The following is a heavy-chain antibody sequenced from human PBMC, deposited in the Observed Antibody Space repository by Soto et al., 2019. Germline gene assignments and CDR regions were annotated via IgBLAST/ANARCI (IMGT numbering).Heavy chain of an antibody. CDR1: GGTFSTYT. D-gene: IGHD2-15*01. J-gene: IGHJ4*02. V-gene: IGHV1-69*08. CDR2: IIPILGIA. Sequence: QVQLVQSGAEVKKPGSSVKVSGKASGGTFSTYTISWVRQAPGQGLEWMGRIIPILGIAHYAQKFQGRVTITADKPTSTAYMELSILRSEDTAVYYCARDSGYCSGGSCQIAGPIDSWGQGTLVTVSS. CDR3: ARDSGYCSGGSCQIAGPIDS.